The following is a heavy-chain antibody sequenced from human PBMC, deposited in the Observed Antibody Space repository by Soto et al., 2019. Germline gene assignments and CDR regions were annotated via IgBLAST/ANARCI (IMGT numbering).Heavy chain of an antibody. CDR1: GGSFSGYY. J-gene: IGHJ6*02. Sequence: SETLSLTCAVYGGSFSGYYWSWIRQPPGKGLEWIGEINHSGSTNYNPSLKSRVTISVDTSKNQFSLKLSSVTAADTAVYYCARGQLRMDYYGSGSYSYYYYGMDVWGQGTTVTVSS. CDR3: ARGQLRMDYYGSGSYSYYYYGMDV. CDR2: INHSGST. D-gene: IGHD3-10*01. V-gene: IGHV4-34*01.